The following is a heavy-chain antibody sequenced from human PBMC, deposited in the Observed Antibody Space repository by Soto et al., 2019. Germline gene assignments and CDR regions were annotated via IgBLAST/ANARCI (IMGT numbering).Heavy chain of an antibody. CDR1: GGSISSGGYS. Sequence: QLQLQESGSGLVKPSQTLSLTCAVSGGSISSGGYSWSWIRQPPGKGLEWIGYIYHSGSTYYNPSLKSRVTISVDRSKNQFSLKLSSVTAADTAVYYCARVADYYDSSGYYANWFDPWGQGTLVTVSS. CDR2: IYHSGST. J-gene: IGHJ5*02. V-gene: IGHV4-30-2*01. D-gene: IGHD3-22*01. CDR3: ARVADYYDSSGYYANWFDP.